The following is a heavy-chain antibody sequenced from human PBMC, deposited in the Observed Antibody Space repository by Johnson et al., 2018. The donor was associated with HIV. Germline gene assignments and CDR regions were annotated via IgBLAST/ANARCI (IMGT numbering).Heavy chain of an antibody. Sequence: VQLVESGGGVVQPGRSLRFSRAASRFTFRSYGMHWVRQAPGKGLEYVSAISSNGGSTYYANSVKGRFTISRDNSKNTLYLQMNSLRAEDTAVYYCAKDWGVASVPFDAFDIWGQGTMVTVSS. D-gene: IGHD3-16*01. V-gene: IGHV3-64*01. J-gene: IGHJ3*02. CDR3: AKDWGVASVPFDAFDI. CDR1: RFTFRSYG. CDR2: ISSNGGST.